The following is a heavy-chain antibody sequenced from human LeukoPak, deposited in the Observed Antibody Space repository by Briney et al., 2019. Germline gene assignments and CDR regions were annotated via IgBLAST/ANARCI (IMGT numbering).Heavy chain of an antibody. J-gene: IGHJ5*02. D-gene: IGHD2-15*01. V-gene: IGHV1-2*02. CDR1: GYTFTSYA. CDR2: ITPSGGT. Sequence: ASVKVSCKASGYTFTSYAIHWVRQAPGQGLEWMGWITPSGGTNYPQKAQGRGAITWDTSITTAYMDLSRLTSDDTAVYYCAGSVEVVVAAPGGRFDPWGEGTLVTVSS. CDR3: AGSVEVVVAAPGGRFDP.